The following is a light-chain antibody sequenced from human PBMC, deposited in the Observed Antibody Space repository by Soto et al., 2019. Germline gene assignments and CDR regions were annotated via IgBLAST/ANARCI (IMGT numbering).Light chain of an antibody. CDR3: HQYSDSPPFT. Sequence: EIVLTQSPDTLSSSPGERATLSCRASQTIINNYLAWYQQRPGQAPRLLIYDASTMATGIPDRFSGSASGTDFTLTISRLEPEDFTVYYCHQYSDSPPFTFGQGTRLDI. CDR1: QTIINNY. V-gene: IGKV3-20*01. CDR2: DAS. J-gene: IGKJ5*01.